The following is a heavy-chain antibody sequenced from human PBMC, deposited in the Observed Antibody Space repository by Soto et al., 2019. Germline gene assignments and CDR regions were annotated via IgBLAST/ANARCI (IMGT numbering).Heavy chain of an antibody. Sequence: PXASLRLSCAASGFTFSSYEMNWVRQAPGKGLEWVSYISSSGSTIYYADSVKGRFTISRDNAKNSLYLQMNSLRAEDTAVYYCAFTYYYGSGSKTPDFYYFDYWGQGTLVTVSS. CDR2: ISSSGSTI. J-gene: IGHJ4*02. V-gene: IGHV3-48*03. CDR3: AFTYYYGSGSKTPDFYYFDY. D-gene: IGHD3-10*01. CDR1: GFTFSSYE.